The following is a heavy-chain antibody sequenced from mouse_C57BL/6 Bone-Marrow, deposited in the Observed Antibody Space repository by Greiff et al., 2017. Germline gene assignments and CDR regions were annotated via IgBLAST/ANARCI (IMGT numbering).Heavy chain of an antibody. V-gene: IGHV1-81*01. J-gene: IGHJ2*01. Sequence: VHLVESGAELARPGASVKLSCKASGYTFTSYGISWVKQRTGQGLEWIGEIYPRSGNTYYNEKFKGKATLTADKSSSTAYMELSSLTSEDSAVYFCAITTVVADYWGQGTTLTVSS. CDR1: GYTFTSYG. CDR2: IYPRSGNT. CDR3: AITTVVADY. D-gene: IGHD1-1*01.